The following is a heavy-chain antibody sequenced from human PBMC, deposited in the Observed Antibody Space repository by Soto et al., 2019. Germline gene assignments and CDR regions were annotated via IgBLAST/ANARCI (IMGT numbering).Heavy chain of an antibody. Sequence: GGSLRLSCAASGFTFNNYSMNWVRQTPGKGLEWVSSISSASSYVHYADSVRGRFSITRDNTKNTLYLQMSSLRAEDTAVYYCAKMKRLYYDGSRYLKPDGFDIWGQGTMVTVSS. CDR1: GFTFNNYS. J-gene: IGHJ3*02. D-gene: IGHD3-22*01. CDR2: ISSASSYV. V-gene: IGHV3-21*01. CDR3: AKMKRLYYDGSRYLKPDGFDI.